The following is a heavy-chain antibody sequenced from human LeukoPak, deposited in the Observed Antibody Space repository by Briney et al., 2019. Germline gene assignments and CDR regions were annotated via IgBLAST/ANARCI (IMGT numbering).Heavy chain of an antibody. Sequence: SXTLSLTCAVYGGSFSGYYWSWIRQPPGKGLEWIGEINHSGSTNYNPSLKSRVTISVDTSKNQFSLKLSSVTAADTAVYYCASITIFGVVPTTTWFDPWGQGTLVTVSS. J-gene: IGHJ5*02. CDR2: INHSGST. CDR3: ASITIFGVVPTTTWFDP. CDR1: GGSFSGYY. D-gene: IGHD3-3*01. V-gene: IGHV4-34*01.